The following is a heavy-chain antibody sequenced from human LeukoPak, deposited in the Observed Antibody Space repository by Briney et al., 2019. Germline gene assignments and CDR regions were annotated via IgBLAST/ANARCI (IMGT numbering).Heavy chain of an antibody. J-gene: IGHJ4*02. CDR1: GYTFTSYG. V-gene: IGHV1-18*01. CDR2: ISAYNGNT. D-gene: IGHD3-16*02. CDR3: ARGPYQTPLYDYVWGSYRYALDY. Sequence: GASVKVSCKASGYTFTSYGISWVRQAPGQGLEWMGWISAYNGNTNYAQKLQGRVTMTTDTSTSTAYMELRSLRSDDTAVYYCARGPYQTPLYDYVWGSYRYALDYWGQGTLVTVSS.